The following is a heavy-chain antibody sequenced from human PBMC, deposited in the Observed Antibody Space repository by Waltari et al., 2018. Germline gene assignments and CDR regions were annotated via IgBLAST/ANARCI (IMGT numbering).Heavy chain of an antibody. J-gene: IGHJ5*02. Sequence: EVQLLASGGGLVQPGGCLRPSCAASGLTFSSHAMSWVRQAPGKGPEWVSAISGSGGSTYYADSVKGRFTIARDNSKNTLYLQMNSLRAEDTAVYYCAKGLLWFGGENPRRQGTLVTVSS. CDR2: ISGSGGST. D-gene: IGHD3-10*01. CDR3: AKGLLWFGGENP. CDR1: GLTFSSHA. V-gene: IGHV3-23*01.